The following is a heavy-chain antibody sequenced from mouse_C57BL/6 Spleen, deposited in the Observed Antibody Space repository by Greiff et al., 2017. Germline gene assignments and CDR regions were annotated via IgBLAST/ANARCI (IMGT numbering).Heavy chain of an antibody. J-gene: IGHJ4*01. CDR2: IYPGNSDT. V-gene: IGHV1-5*01. CDR1: GYTFTSYW. CDR3: TREGEGYSSKKGDYDSMDY. D-gene: IGHD2-5*01. Sequence: VHVKQSGTVLARPGASVKMSCKASGYTFTSYWMYWVKQRPGQGLEWIGAIYPGNSDTSYNQKFKGKAKLTAVTSASAAYMELSSLKNEDSAVYYCTREGEGYSSKKGDYDSMDYWGQGTSVTVSA.